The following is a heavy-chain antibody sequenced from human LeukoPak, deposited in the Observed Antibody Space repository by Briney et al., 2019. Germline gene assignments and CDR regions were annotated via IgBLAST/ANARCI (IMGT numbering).Heavy chain of an antibody. CDR2: ISDSSSHI. V-gene: IGHV3-23*01. Sequence: PGGSLRLSCAASGFTFSNYAMSWVRQAPGKGLEWVSAISDSSSHIFYADSVKGRFTISRDNSKNTLYLQMNSLRAEDTAVYYCAKEATRWELPAAFDIWGQGTMVTVSS. D-gene: IGHD1-26*01. CDR1: GFTFSNYA. CDR3: AKEATRWELPAAFDI. J-gene: IGHJ3*02.